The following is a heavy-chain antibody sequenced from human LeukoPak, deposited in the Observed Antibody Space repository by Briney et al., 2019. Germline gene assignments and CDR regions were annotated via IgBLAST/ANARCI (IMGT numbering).Heavy chain of an antibody. CDR3: ARLVAAAGTDDAFDI. J-gene: IGHJ3*02. CDR1: GYTFTSYD. Sequence: GASVKVSCKASGYTFTSYDINWVRQATGQGLEWMGWMNPNSGNTGYAQKFQGRVTMTRNTSISTAYMELGSLRSEDTAVYYCARLVAAAGTDDAFDIWGQGTMVTVSS. V-gene: IGHV1-8*01. D-gene: IGHD6-13*01. CDR2: MNPNSGNT.